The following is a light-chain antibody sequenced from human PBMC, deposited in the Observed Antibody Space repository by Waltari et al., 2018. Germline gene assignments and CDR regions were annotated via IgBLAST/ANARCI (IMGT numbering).Light chain of an antibody. CDR2: ATS. J-gene: IGKJ4*01. Sequence: DIQVTQSPSSLSASVGDRITITCRASQNVDNYFTWYQQKPGGAPNLLIYATSILQNGVPSRFMGSGSGKDFTLTINSPEPEDFATYFCQQSFNVPLSFGGGTKVEI. CDR1: QNVDNY. V-gene: IGKV1-39*01. CDR3: QQSFNVPLS.